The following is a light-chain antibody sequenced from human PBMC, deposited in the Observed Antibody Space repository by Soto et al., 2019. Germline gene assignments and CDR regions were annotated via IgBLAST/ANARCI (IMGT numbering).Light chain of an antibody. J-gene: IGKJ4*01. V-gene: IGKV1-33*01. CDR1: HDIGTY. CDR2: DTS. CDR3: QQFDSVPLT. Sequence: DVQMPQSPSSLSASVGDRVTITCQASHDIGTYLNWYQHKPGKAPKLLIFDTSHLATGVPARFSGSGSDTYFTFTITSLQAEDFAAYYCQQFDSVPLTFGGGTHVEI.